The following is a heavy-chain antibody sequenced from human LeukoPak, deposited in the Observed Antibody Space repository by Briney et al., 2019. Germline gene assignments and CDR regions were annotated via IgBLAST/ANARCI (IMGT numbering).Heavy chain of an antibody. CDR2: IKQDGSEK. V-gene: IGHV3-7*01. CDR3: ARDRPAAMPGFIDY. J-gene: IGHJ4*02. D-gene: IGHD2-2*01. Sequence: PGGSLRLSCAASGFTFSSYWMSWVRQAPGKGLEWVANIKQDGSEKYYVDSVKGRFTISRDNAKNSLYLQMNSLRAEDTAVYYCARDRPAAMPGFIDYWGQGTLVTVSS. CDR1: GFTFSSYW.